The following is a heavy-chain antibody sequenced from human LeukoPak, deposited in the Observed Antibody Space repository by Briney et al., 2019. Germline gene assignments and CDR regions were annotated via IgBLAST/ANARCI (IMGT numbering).Heavy chain of an antibody. J-gene: IGHJ6*02. Sequence: SQTLSLTCALSGDSVSSNSAAWNWIRQSPSRGLEWLGRTYYRSKWYNDYALSVKSRITINPDTSKNQFSLKLSSVTAADTAVYYCARVTYYYDSSGYPQIYYYYGMDVWGQGTTVTVSS. V-gene: IGHV6-1*01. CDR3: ARVTYYYDSSGYPQIYYYYGMDV. CDR2: TYYRSKWYN. CDR1: GDSVSSNSAA. D-gene: IGHD3-22*01.